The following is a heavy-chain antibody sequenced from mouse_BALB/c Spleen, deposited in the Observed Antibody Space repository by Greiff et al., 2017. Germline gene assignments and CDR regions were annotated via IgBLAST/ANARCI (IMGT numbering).Heavy chain of an antibody. CDR3: TRARDVVAMDY. D-gene: IGHD1-1*02. CDR1: GYTFTSYY. Sequence: VQLQQSGAELVKPGASVKLSCKASGYTFTSYYMYWVKQRPGQGLEWIGEINPSNGGTNFNEKFKSKATLTVDKSSSTAYMLLSSQTSEDSAVYYCTRARDVVAMDYWGQGTSVTVSS. CDR2: INPSNGGT. J-gene: IGHJ4*01. V-gene: IGHV1S81*02.